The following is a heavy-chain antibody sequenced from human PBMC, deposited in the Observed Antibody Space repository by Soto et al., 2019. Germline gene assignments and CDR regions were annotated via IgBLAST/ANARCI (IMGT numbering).Heavy chain of an antibody. CDR1: GYTFTSYY. CDR3: ARGGRYNWNYGGLRSDY. Sequence: QVQLVQSGAEVKKPGASVKVSCKASGYTFTSYYMHWVRQAPGQGLEWMGIINPSGGSTSYAQKFQGRVTMTRDTSTSTVYMELSSRRSEDTAVYYCARGGRYNWNYGGLRSDYWGQGTLVTVSS. J-gene: IGHJ4*02. D-gene: IGHD1-7*01. V-gene: IGHV1-46*03. CDR2: INPSGGST.